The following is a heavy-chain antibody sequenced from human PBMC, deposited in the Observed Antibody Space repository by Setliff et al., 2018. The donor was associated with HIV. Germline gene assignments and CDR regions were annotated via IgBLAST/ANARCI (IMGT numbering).Heavy chain of an antibody. CDR1: PFPLSLST. CDR2: LGLDGWST. V-gene: IGHV3-30*14. D-gene: IGHD2-21*01. Sequence: GESLKISCAASPFPLSLSTIHWVRQAPGKGLEWVSALGLDGWSTYYADSVRGRFTIYRDNSKNTVYLQMNSLGAEDTALYYCAREGFNSGYCGGYDVWGLVTMVTVSS. CDR3: AREGFNSGYCGGYDV. J-gene: IGHJ3*01.